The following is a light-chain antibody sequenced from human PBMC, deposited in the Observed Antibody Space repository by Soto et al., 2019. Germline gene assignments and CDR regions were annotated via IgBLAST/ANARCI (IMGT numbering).Light chain of an antibody. V-gene: IGKV3-11*01. Sequence: EIVLTQSPVTLSLSPGERATLSCRASQSVSRSLAWYQQKPGQAPRLLVYDASNRATGTPARFSGSGSGTDFTLTISSLEPEDFAVYFCQQRGNWPLTFGGGTKVEIK. CDR2: DAS. J-gene: IGKJ4*01. CDR3: QQRGNWPLT. CDR1: QSVSRS.